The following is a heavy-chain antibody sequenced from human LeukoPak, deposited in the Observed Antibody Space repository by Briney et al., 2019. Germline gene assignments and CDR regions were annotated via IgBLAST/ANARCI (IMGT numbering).Heavy chain of an antibody. Sequence: QPGGSLRLSCAASGFTFSSYSMNWVRQAPGKGLEWVSYISSSSTSIYYADSVKGRFTISRDNAKNSLYLQMNSLRAEDTAVYYCARDKKYYDSSGYTPQDYWGQGTLVTVSS. CDR2: ISSSSTSI. D-gene: IGHD3-22*01. V-gene: IGHV3-48*04. J-gene: IGHJ4*02. CDR1: GFTFSSYS. CDR3: ARDKKYYDSSGYTPQDY.